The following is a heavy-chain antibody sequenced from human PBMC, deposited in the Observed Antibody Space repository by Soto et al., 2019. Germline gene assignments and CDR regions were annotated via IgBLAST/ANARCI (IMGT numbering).Heavy chain of an antibody. CDR2: TIPIFGTA. V-gene: IGHV1-69*01. CDR3: ARRKLDVVVPAAIYYYYYGMDV. D-gene: IGHD2-2*01. Sequence: QVQLVQSGAEVKKPGSSVKVSCKASGGTFSSYAISWVRQAPGQGLEWMGGTIPIFGTANYAQKFQGRFTITVDESNSTAYMELSSLRSEDTAVYYCARRKLDVVVPAAIYYYYYGMDVWGQGTTVTDSS. CDR1: GGTFSSYA. J-gene: IGHJ6*02.